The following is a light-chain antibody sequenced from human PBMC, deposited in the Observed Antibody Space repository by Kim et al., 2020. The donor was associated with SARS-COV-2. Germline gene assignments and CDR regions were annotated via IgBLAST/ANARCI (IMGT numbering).Light chain of an antibody. CDR2: LNSYGSH. J-gene: IGLJ2*01. CDR3: QTWGTGHVV. CDR1: SWHSSYA. Sequence: ASVKLTCTLSSWHSSYAIAWHQQQSEKGPRYLMKLNSYGSHSKGDGIPDRFSGSSSGAERYLTISSLQSEDEADYYCQTWGTGHVVFGGGTQLTVL. V-gene: IGLV4-69*01.